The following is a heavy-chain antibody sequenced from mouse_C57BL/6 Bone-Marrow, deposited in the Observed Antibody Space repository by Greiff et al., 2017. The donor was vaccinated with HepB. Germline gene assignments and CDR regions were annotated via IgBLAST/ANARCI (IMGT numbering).Heavy chain of an antibody. CDR3: ARSWLLYYFDY. V-gene: IGHV1-52*01. J-gene: IGHJ2*01. Sequence: QVQLQQPGAELVRPGSSVKLSCKASGYTFTSYWMHWVKQRPIQGLEWIGNIDPSDSETHYNQKFKDKATLTVDKSSSTAYMQLSSLTSEDSAVYYCARSWLLYYFDYWGQGTTLTVSS. CDR1: GYTFTSYW. D-gene: IGHD2-3*01. CDR2: IDPSDSET.